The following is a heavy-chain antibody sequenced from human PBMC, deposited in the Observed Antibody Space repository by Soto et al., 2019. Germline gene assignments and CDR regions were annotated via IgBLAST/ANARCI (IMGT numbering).Heavy chain of an antibody. V-gene: IGHV4-31*03. Sequence: PSETLSLTCTVSGDSISIGGYYWTCIRQHPTKGLEWIGYIYYTGSTFYNPSLRSRVTMSADTSKNEFYLKLRSVTAADTAVYYCARGPNPMIRGVVISAFEFWGQGSLVTVSS. D-gene: IGHD3-10*01. CDR2: IYYTGST. J-gene: IGHJ4*02. CDR1: GDSISIGGYY. CDR3: ARGPNPMIRGVVISAFEF.